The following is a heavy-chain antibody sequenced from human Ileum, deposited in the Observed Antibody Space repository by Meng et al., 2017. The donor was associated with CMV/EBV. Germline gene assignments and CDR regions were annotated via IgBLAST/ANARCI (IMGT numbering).Heavy chain of an antibody. Sequence: WYFSGYYWSLLRQPPGTGLEWIGDINHSGSTNYNPSLKSRVTISVDTSKNQFSLKLSSVTAADTAVYYCARGLRIFGVARGRNWFDPWGQGTLVTVSS. CDR3: ARGLRIFGVARGRNWFDP. D-gene: IGHD3-3*01. CDR2: INHSGST. J-gene: IGHJ5*02. CDR1: WYFSGYY. V-gene: IGHV4-34*01.